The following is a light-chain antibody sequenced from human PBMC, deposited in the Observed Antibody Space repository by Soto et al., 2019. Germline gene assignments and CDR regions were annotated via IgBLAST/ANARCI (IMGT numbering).Light chain of an antibody. Sequence: QSVLTQPPSASGTPGQRVTISCSGSSSNIGSKTVNWYQQLPGTAPKLLIYSNNQRPSGVPDRFSGSKSGTSASLAISGLQSADEADYYCAAWDDSLNSVVFGGGTKLTVL. CDR2: SNN. CDR3: AAWDDSLNSVV. CDR1: SSNIGSKT. V-gene: IGLV1-44*01. J-gene: IGLJ2*01.